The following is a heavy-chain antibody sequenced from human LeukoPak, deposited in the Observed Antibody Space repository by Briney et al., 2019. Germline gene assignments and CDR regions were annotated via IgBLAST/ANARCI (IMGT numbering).Heavy chain of an antibody. D-gene: IGHD6-6*01. Sequence: SETLSLTCAVYGGSFSGYYWSWLRQPPGKGLEWIGEINHSGSTNYNPSLKSRVTISVDTSKNQFSLKLSSVTAADTAVYYCARGRGYQLPQSSSSTFDYWGQGTLVTVSS. CDR3: ARGRGYQLPQSSSSTFDY. CDR1: GGSFSGYY. J-gene: IGHJ4*02. CDR2: INHSGST. V-gene: IGHV4-34*01.